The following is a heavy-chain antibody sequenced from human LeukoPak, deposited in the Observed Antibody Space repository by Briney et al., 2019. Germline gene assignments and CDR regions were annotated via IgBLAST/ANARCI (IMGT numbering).Heavy chain of an antibody. V-gene: IGHV3-30*02. CDR2: IRYDGSDK. CDR3: ATTSAPYSSGYDY. J-gene: IGHJ4*02. CDR1: GFTFSNYG. D-gene: IGHD6-19*01. Sequence: GGSLRLSCAASGFTFSNYGMHWVRQAPGKGLEWAAFIRYDGSDKYYADSVKGRFTISRDNSKNTLYLQMNSLRAEDTAVYYCATTSAPYSSGYDYWGQGSLVTVSS.